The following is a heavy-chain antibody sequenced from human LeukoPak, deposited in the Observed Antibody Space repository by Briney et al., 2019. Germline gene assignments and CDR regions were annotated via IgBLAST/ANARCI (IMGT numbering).Heavy chain of an antibody. J-gene: IGHJ4*02. CDR1: GYTFTSYG. CDR3: ASTRWDSGSYYDDY. Sequence: ASVKVSCKTSGYTFTSYGISWVRQAPGQGLEWMGWINAYNGKTNYVQKLQGRVAMTTDTSTTTAYMESRSLAADDTAVYYCASTRWDSGSYYDDYWGQGTLVTVSS. CDR2: INAYNGKT. V-gene: IGHV1-18*01. D-gene: IGHD1-26*01.